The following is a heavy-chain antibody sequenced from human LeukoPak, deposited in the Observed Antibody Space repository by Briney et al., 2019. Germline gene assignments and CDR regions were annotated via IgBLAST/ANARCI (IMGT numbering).Heavy chain of an antibody. D-gene: IGHD2-2*01. CDR1: GCTFSSYA. CDR2: ISGSGGST. J-gene: IGHJ4*02. Sequence: GGSLRLSCAASGCTFSSYAMSWVRQAPGRGLEWVSAISGSGGSTYYADSVKGRFTISRDNSKNTLYLQMNSLRAEDTAVYYCAKDLGGDCSSTSCLLSDPFDYWGQGTLVTVSS. V-gene: IGHV3-23*01. CDR3: AKDLGGDCSSTSCLLSDPFDY.